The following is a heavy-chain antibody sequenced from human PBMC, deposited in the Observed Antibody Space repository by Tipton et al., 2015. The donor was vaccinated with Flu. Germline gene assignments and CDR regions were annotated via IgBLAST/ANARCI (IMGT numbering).Heavy chain of an antibody. CDR3: ARDLRYRHRIPYYCYGMDV. D-gene: IGHD3-16*02. CDR1: GFTFSTYA. J-gene: IGHJ6*02. CDR2: ISYDRSNK. V-gene: IGHV3-30-3*01. Sequence: SLRLSCAAPGFTFSTYAMHWVRQAPGKGLEWVALISYDRSNKYYADSVKGRFTISRDNSKNTLYLQMNSLRAEDTALYYCARDLRYRHRIPYYCYGMDVWGQGTTVTVSS.